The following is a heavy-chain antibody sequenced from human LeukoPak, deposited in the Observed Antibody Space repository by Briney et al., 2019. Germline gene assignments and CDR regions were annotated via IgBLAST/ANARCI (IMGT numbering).Heavy chain of an antibody. CDR1: GFTFSNAW. Sequence: GGSLRLSCAASGFTFSNAWMSWVRQAPGKGLEWVGRIKSKTDGGTTDYAAPVKGRFTISRDNSRNTLYLQMNSLRAEDTAVYYCAKPISLQLWLPNFDYWGQGTLVTVSS. CDR3: AKPISLQLWLPNFDY. J-gene: IGHJ4*02. CDR2: IKSKTDGGTT. D-gene: IGHD5-18*01. V-gene: IGHV3-15*01.